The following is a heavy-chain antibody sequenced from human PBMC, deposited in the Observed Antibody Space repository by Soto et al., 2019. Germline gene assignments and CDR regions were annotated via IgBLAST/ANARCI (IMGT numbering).Heavy chain of an antibody. D-gene: IGHD1-26*01. Sequence: LSLTCTVSGGSISRYYWSWIRQSPGKGLEWIGYIFYSGSTNYNPSLESRVTISVDTSKNQFSLKLTSVTAADTAVYYCARAPRIVGSSTTYWYFDLWGRGTLVTVS. CDR1: GGSISRYY. V-gene: IGHV4-59*01. CDR3: ARAPRIVGSSTTYWYFDL. J-gene: IGHJ2*01. CDR2: IFYSGST.